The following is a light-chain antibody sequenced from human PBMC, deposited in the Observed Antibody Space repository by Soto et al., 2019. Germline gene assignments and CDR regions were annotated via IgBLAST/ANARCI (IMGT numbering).Light chain of an antibody. J-gene: IGLJ3*02. CDR3: STWDDSLNGWV. V-gene: IGLV1-44*01. Sequence: QSVLTQPPSVSAAPGQKVTISCSGSSSNIGKDTVNWYQQLPGTGPKLLMFNDDKRPSGVPDRFSGSRSGTSASLAISGLQSDDEAVYFCSTWDDSLNGWVFGGGTKVTVL. CDR1: SSNIGKDT. CDR2: NDD.